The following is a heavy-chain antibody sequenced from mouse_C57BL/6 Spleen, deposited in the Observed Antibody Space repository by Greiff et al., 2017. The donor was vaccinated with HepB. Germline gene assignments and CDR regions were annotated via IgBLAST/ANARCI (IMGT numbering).Heavy chain of an antibody. J-gene: IGHJ3*01. Sequence: EVQRVESGGGLVQPGGSLKLSCAASGFTFSDYYMYWVRQTPEKRLEWVAYISNGGGSTYYPDTVKGRFTISRDNAKNTLYLQMSRLKSEDTAMYYCARQGDDGAWCADWGQGTLVTVSA. CDR1: GFTFSDYY. V-gene: IGHV5-12*01. CDR2: ISNGGGST. CDR3: ARQGDDGAWCAD.